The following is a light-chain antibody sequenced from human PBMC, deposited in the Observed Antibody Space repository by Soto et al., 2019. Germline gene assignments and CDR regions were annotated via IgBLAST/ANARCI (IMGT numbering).Light chain of an antibody. J-gene: IGKJ1*01. V-gene: IGKV3-20*01. CDR1: QSVSSGH. Sequence: DIVLTQSPCTLSLSPGERASLSCRASQSVSSGHLAWYQQKPGQAPRLLIYGASSRATGIPDRFSGSGSGTDFTLTISRLEPEDYAVYYCQQYGHSLWTFGQGTKVDI. CDR2: GAS. CDR3: QQYGHSLWT.